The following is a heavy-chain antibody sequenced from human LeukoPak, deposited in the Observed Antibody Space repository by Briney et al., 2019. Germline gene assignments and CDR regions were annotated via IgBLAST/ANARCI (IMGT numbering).Heavy chain of an antibody. CDR2: INPSGGST. CDR3: ARDLGQWLTNYYYYMDV. J-gene: IGHJ6*03. Sequence: GASVKVSCKASGYTFTSYYMHWVRQAPGQGLEWMGIINPSGGSTSYAQKFQGRVTMTRDMSTSTVYMELSSLRSEDTAVYYCARDLGQWLTNYYYYMDVWGKGTTVTVSS. D-gene: IGHD6-19*01. CDR1: GYTFTSYY. V-gene: IGHV1-46*01.